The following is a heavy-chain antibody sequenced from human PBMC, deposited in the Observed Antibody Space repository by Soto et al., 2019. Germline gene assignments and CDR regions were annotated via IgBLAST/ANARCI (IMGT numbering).Heavy chain of an antibody. Sequence: GGSLRLSCAASGFXFSNAWXXWVXQAXGKGLEWVXRIKXKTDGGTTDYAAPVKGRFTISRDDSKNTLYLQMNSLKTEDTAVYYCTTALIVVVVAATWEQNDYWGQGTLVTVSS. V-gene: IGHV3-15*07. J-gene: IGHJ4*02. CDR1: GFXFSNAW. D-gene: IGHD2-15*01. CDR2: IKXKTDGGTT. CDR3: TTALIVVVVAATWEQNDY.